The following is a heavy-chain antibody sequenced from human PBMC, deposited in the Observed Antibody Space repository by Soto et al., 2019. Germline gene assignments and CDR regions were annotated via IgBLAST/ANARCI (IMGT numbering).Heavy chain of an antibody. CDR2: IIPIFGTA. CDR1: GGTFSSYA. J-gene: IGHJ6*02. Sequence: GASLKVCCKSSGGTFSSYAISWVRQAPGKGLEWMGGIIPIFGTANYAQKFQGRVTITADESTSTAYMELSSLRSEDTAVYYCARVGPEMPDIVVVPAAIFYYYYGMDVWGQGTTVTVSS. D-gene: IGHD2-2*01. V-gene: IGHV1-69*13. CDR3: ARVGPEMPDIVVVPAAIFYYYYGMDV.